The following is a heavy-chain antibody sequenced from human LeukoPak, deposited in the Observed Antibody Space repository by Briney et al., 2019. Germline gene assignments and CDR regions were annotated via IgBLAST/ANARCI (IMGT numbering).Heavy chain of an antibody. V-gene: IGHV3-30-3*01. CDR2: ISYDGSNK. D-gene: IGHD2-2*01. CDR3: ARDHCSSTSCYGYHYYYGMDV. Sequence: GRSLTLSCAASGFTFSSYAMHWVRQAPGKGLEWVAVISYDGSNKYYADSGKGRFTISRDNSKNTLYLQMNSLRAEDTAVYYCARDHCSSTSCYGYHYYYGMDVWGQGTTVTVSS. CDR1: GFTFSSYA. J-gene: IGHJ6*02.